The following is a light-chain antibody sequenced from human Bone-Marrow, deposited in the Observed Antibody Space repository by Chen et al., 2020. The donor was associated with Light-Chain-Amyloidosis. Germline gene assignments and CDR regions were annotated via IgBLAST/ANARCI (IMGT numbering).Light chain of an antibody. J-gene: IGKJ1*01. Sequence: EIVLTQSPATLSVSPGDRATLSCRARQSVSKYLAWYQQKPGQAPRHIIYDASNRATGVPARFSGSGSGTDFTLTISSLEPEDFAVDYCQQRSKWPPAFGQGTKVEIK. V-gene: IGKV3-11*01. CDR3: QQRSKWPPA. CDR2: DAS. CDR1: QSVSKY.